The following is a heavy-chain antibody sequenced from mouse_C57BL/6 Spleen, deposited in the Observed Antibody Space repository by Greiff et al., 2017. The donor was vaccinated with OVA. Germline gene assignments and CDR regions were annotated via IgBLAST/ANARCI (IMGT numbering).Heavy chain of an antibody. CDR3: ARERLWGLLRYFDV. CDR1: GYTFTSYW. Sequence: QVQLQQPGAELVRPGSSVKLSCKASGYTFTSYWMDWVKQRPGQGLEWIGNIYPSDSETHYNQKFKDKATLTVDKSSSTAYMQLSSLTSEDSAVYYCARERLWGLLRYFDVWGTGTTVTVSS. D-gene: IGHD2-10*01. CDR2: IYPSDSET. J-gene: IGHJ1*03. V-gene: IGHV1-61*01.